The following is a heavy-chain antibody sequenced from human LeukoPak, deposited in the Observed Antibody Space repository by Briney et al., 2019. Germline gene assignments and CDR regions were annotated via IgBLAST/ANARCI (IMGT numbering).Heavy chain of an antibody. CDR2: ISYDGSNK. CDR3: AKIAAAKGY. V-gene: IGHV3-30*18. CDR1: GFTFSSYG. J-gene: IGHJ4*02. D-gene: IGHD6-25*01. Sequence: GGSPRLSCAASGFTFSSYGMHWVRQAPGKGLEWVAVISYDGSNKYYADSVKGRFTISRDNSKNTLYLQMNSLRAEDTAVYYCAKIAAAKGYWGQGTLVTVSS.